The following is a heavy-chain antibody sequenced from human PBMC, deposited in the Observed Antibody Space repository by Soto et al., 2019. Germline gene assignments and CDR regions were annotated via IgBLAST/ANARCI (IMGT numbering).Heavy chain of an antibody. J-gene: IGHJ3*02. V-gene: IGHV2-5*01. CDR2: IYWSGDE. Sequence: GPTLVNPTQTLTLTCSFSGFSLSTSGVGVGWIRQSPGKALEWLALIYWSGDEHYRPSLKSRLSITKDTSKNHVVLIMTDMDPVDTATYYCARGIATLPVFAFDIWGQGTMVTVSS. D-gene: IGHD6-6*01. CDR3: ARGIATLPVFAFDI. CDR1: GFSLSTSGVG.